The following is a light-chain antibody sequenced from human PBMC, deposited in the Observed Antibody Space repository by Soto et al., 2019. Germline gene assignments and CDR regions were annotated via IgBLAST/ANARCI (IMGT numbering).Light chain of an antibody. Sequence: EVVLTQSPATVSLSPGERATLSCRASQSVTSSVAWYQQKPGQAPRLLIYEASKRATGIPARFSGSGSGTDFNLTISSLEPEDFAVYYCQQRSIWPRTFGQGTKLEIK. J-gene: IGKJ2*01. CDR2: EAS. V-gene: IGKV3-11*01. CDR3: QQRSIWPRT. CDR1: QSVTSS.